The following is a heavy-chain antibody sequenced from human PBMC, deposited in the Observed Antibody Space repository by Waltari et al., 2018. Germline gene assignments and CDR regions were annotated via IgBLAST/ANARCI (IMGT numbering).Heavy chain of an antibody. CDR1: GFTFSSYG. CDR2: IRYDGSNK. CDR3: AEDMEWLVPYYFDY. J-gene: IGHJ4*02. D-gene: IGHD6-19*01. Sequence: QVQLVESGGGVVQPGGSLRLSCAASGFTFSSYGMHWVRQAPGKGLEWVAFIRYDGSNKYYADSVKGRFTISRDNSKNTLYLQMNSLRAEDTAVYYCAEDMEWLVPYYFDYWGQGTLVTVSS. V-gene: IGHV3-30*02.